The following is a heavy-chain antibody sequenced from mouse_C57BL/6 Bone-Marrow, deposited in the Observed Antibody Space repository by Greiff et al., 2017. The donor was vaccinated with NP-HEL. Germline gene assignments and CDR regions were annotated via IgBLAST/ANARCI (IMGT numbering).Heavy chain of an antibody. CDR3: AIGIYYDYDAWFAY. CDR1: GYTFTSYW. D-gene: IGHD2-4*01. CDR2: IHPNSGST. J-gene: IGHJ3*01. V-gene: IGHV1-64*01. Sequence: QVHVKQSGAELVKPGASVKLSCKASGYTFTSYWMHWVKQRPGQGLEWIGMIHPNSGSTNYNEKFKSKATLTVDKSSSTAYMQLSSLTSEDSAVYYCAIGIYYDYDAWFAYWGKGTLVTVSA.